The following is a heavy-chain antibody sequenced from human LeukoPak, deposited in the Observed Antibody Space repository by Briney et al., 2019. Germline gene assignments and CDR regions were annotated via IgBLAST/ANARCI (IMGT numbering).Heavy chain of an antibody. CDR3: ARGHYYDSSGPSGYFDY. CDR1: GGTFSSYA. Sequence: ASVKVSCKASGGTFSSYAISWVRQAPGQGLEWMGGIFPIFGTANYAQKFQGRVTITTDESTSTAYMELSSLRSEDTAVYYCARGHYYDSSGPSGYFDYWGQGTLVTVSS. CDR2: IFPIFGTA. D-gene: IGHD3-22*01. V-gene: IGHV1-69*05. J-gene: IGHJ4*02.